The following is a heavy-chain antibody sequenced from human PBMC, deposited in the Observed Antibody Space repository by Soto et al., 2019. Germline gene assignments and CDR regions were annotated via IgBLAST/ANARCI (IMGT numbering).Heavy chain of an antibody. Sequence: QVQLQQWGAGLLKPSETLSLTCAVYGGSFSGYYWSWIRQPPGKGLEWIGEINHSGSTNYNPSLKSRVTISVDTSKNPFSLKRSSVTAADTAVYYCASGRSSGGSNWFDPWGQGTLVTVSS. CDR1: GGSFSGYY. CDR3: ASGRSSGGSNWFDP. CDR2: INHSGST. D-gene: IGHD2-15*01. V-gene: IGHV4-34*01. J-gene: IGHJ5*02.